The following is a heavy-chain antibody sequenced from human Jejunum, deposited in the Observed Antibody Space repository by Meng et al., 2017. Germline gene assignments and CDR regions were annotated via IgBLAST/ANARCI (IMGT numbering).Heavy chain of an antibody. V-gene: IGHV4-4*02. D-gene: IGHD1/OR15-1a*01. CDR1: GVSVNTPNW. Sequence: QVQIKGPGPGLVKPSGTLSPTCDFSGVSVNTPNWWSWVRHSPGKGLEWIGEIYHTGSTNYNPSLKSRVSVSMDGSKNQFSLKLTSVTAADTAVYFCARVREVPLGTGDWFDPWGQGTLVTVSS. J-gene: IGHJ5*02. CDR3: ARVREVPLGTGDWFDP. CDR2: IYHTGST.